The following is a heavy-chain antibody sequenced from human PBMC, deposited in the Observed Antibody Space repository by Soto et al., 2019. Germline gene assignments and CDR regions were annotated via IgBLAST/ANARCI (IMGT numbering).Heavy chain of an antibody. J-gene: IGHJ6*02. CDR2: IYSGGST. CDR3: ASGRDGSSYYYGMDV. V-gene: IGHV3-53*01. Sequence: GGSLRLSCVASGFTLSSNYMNWVRQAPGKGLEWVSVIYSGGSTKYGDSVKGRFTISRDNSKNTVYLQMNSLRAEDTAVYYCASGRDGSSYYYGMDVWGQGTTVTVSS. CDR1: GFTLSSNY. D-gene: IGHD5-12*01.